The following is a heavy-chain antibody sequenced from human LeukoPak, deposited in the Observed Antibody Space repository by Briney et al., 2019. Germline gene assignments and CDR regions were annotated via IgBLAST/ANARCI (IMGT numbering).Heavy chain of an antibody. CDR2: IYYSGST. CDR1: GGSISSGDYY. CDR3: ARGPNYVWGSYRYFGY. J-gene: IGHJ4*02. Sequence: KSSETLSLTCTVSGGSISSGDYYWSWIRQPPGKGLEWIGYIYYSGSTYYNPSLKSRVTISVSTSKNQFSLKLSSVTAADTAVYYCARGPNYVWGSYRYFGYWGQGTLVTVSS. V-gene: IGHV4-30-4*01. D-gene: IGHD3-16*02.